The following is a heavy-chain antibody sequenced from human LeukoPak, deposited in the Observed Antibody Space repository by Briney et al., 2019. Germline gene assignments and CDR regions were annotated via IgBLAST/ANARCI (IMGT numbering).Heavy chain of an antibody. CDR3: PRQSYASGWNPFDY. CDR1: GFTFSSFA. V-gene: IGHV3-23*01. J-gene: IGHJ4*02. CDR2: ISGGGITT. D-gene: IGHD6-19*01. Sequence: GGSLRLSCAASGFTFSSFAMSWVRQAPGKGLEWVSTISGGGITTCYADSAKGRFTISRDNSKNTLYLQMNSLTAEDPAVYYCPRQSYASGWNPFDYWGQGILVTVSS.